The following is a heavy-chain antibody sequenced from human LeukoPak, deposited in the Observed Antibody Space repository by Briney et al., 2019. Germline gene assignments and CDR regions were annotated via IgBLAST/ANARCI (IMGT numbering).Heavy chain of an antibody. Sequence: PSETLSLTCTVSGGSISTSSYYWGWIRQPPGEGLEWIGYIYYSGSTYYNPSLKSRVTISVDTSKNQFSLKLSSVTAADTAVYYCARLNDFWSGYSPYYFDYWGQGTLVTVSS. CDR2: IYYSGST. J-gene: IGHJ4*02. CDR1: GGSISTSSYY. CDR3: ARLNDFWSGYSPYYFDY. V-gene: IGHV4-39*07. D-gene: IGHD3-3*01.